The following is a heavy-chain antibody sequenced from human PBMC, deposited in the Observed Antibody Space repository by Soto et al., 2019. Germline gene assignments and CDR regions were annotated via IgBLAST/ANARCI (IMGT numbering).Heavy chain of an antibody. CDR3: ARTAYCGGDCYPNWFDP. D-gene: IGHD2-21*02. Sequence: VGSLRLSCAASGFTFSSYSMNWVRQAPGKGLEWVSSISSSSSYIYYADSVKGRFTISRDNAKNSLYLQMNSLRAEDTAVYYCARTAYCGGDCYPNWFDPWGQGTLVTVSS. CDR2: ISSSSSYI. J-gene: IGHJ5*02. CDR1: GFTFSSYS. V-gene: IGHV3-21*01.